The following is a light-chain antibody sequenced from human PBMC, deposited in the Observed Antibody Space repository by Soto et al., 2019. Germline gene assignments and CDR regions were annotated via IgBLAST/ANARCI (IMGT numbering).Light chain of an antibody. CDR1: QSVSSSY. Sequence: DIVLTQSPGTLSLSPGERATLSCRASQSVSSSYLAWYQQKPGQAPRLLIYGASSRATGIPDRFSGSGSVTDFTLTISRLEPEDFAVYYCQQYDSSPYTFGQGTKLEIK. J-gene: IGKJ2*01. V-gene: IGKV3-20*01. CDR2: GAS. CDR3: QQYDSSPYT.